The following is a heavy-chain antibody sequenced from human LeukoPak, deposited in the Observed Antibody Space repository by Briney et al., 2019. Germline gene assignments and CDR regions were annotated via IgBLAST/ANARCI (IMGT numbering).Heavy chain of an antibody. CDR3: ATDRDNSDWQKRFDS. D-gene: IGHD2-21*02. CDR2: INQGASEI. J-gene: IGHJ4*02. Sequence: GGSLRLSCAASGFTFSTYWMNWYRQAPGKGLEWVGNINQGASEINYVDSVRGRFTISRDNAKNSLHLQMNSLRAEDTAVYYCATDRDNSDWQKRFDSWGQGTLVTVSS. CDR1: GFTFSTYW. V-gene: IGHV3-7*01.